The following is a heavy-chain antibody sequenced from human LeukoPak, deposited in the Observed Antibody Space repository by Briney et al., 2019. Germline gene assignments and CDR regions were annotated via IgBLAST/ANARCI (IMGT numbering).Heavy chain of an antibody. CDR3: ARDEVPAAPDYYYYGMDV. D-gene: IGHD2-2*01. V-gene: IGHV1-18*01. J-gene: IGHJ6*02. CDR1: GYSFVGYG. CDR2: FNPENGNT. Sequence: ASVKVSCKASGYSFVGYGITWVRQAPGQGLEWMGWFNPENGNTNYAQKVQGRVTMTADTSTSTSYMELRSLRSDDTAVYYCARDEVPAAPDYYYYGMDVWGQGTTVTVSS.